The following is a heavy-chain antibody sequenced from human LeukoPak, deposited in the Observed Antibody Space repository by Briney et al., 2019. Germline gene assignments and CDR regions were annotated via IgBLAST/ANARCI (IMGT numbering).Heavy chain of an antibody. CDR3: ARYDILTGYPFDY. CDR1: GGSISSSSYY. D-gene: IGHD3-9*01. J-gene: IGHJ4*02. Sequence: SETLSLTCTVSGGSISSSSYYWGWIRQPPGKGLEWIGSIYYSGSTYYNPSLKSRVTISVDTSKSQFSLKLSSVTAADTAVYYCARYDILTGYPFDYWGQGTLVTVSS. CDR2: IYYSGST. V-gene: IGHV4-39*01.